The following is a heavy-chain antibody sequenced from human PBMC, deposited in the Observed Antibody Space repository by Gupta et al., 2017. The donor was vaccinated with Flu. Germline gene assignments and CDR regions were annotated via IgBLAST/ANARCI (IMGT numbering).Heavy chain of an antibody. J-gene: IGHJ2*01. D-gene: IGHD2/OR15-2a*01. V-gene: IGHV3-33*01. Sequence: QVQLVESGGGVVQPGRSLRLSCAASGFTFSSYGMHWVRQAPGKGLGGVAVIWYDGSNKYYADSVKGRFTISRDNSKNTLYLQMNSLRAEDTAVYYCARDPPLTAEFRYFDLWGRGTLVTVSS. CDR2: IWYDGSNK. CDR3: ARDPPLTAEFRYFDL. CDR1: GFTFSSYG.